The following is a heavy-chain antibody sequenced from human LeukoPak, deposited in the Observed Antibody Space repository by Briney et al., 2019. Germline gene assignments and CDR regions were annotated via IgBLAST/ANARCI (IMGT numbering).Heavy chain of an antibody. J-gene: IGHJ4*02. V-gene: IGHV4-4*07. Sequence: SETLSLTCTVSGGSISSYYWSWIRQPAGKGLEWIGRFYSGGSTDYNPSLKSRVTMSVDTSKNQFSLKLSSVTAADTAVYYCASVYSGYDLPGSLANYYFDYWGQGTLVNVSS. D-gene: IGHD5-12*01. CDR3: ASVYSGYDLPGSLANYYFDY. CDR1: GGSISSYY. CDR2: FYSGGST.